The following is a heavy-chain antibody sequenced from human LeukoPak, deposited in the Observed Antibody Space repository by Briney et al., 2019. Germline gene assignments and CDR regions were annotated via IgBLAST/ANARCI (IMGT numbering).Heavy chain of an antibody. V-gene: IGHV1-2*02. J-gene: IGHJ5*02. CDR1: GYTFTGYY. Sequence: ASVKVSCKASGYTFTGYYMHWVRQAPGQGLEGMGWINPNSGGTNYAQKFQGRVTMTRDQSTKKAYMEPSRLRSDDTAVYYCARAAYSSSWYIWFDPWGQGTLVTVSS. CDR3: ARAAYSSSWYIWFDP. CDR2: INPNSGGT. D-gene: IGHD6-13*01.